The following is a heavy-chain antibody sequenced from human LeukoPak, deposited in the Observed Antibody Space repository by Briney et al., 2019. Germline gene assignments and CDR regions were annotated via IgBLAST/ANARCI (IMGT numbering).Heavy chain of an antibody. V-gene: IGHV1-2*06. Sequence: GASVKVSCKASGYTLTAHYMHWVRQAPRQGLEWMGRINPNSGDTNYAQKFQGRVTMTRDTSISTAYMDLSRLTSDDTAVYYCARPYGSGSFDNWFDPWGQGTLVIVSS. D-gene: IGHD3-10*01. J-gene: IGHJ5*02. CDR2: INPNSGDT. CDR3: ARPYGSGSFDNWFDP. CDR1: GYTLTAHY.